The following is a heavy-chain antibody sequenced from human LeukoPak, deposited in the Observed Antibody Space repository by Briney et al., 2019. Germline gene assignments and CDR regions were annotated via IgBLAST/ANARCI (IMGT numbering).Heavy chain of an antibody. CDR1: GFTFSSYA. CDR2: IKQDGSEK. CDR3: ARPGYCSGDTCYVAFDI. D-gene: IGHD2-15*01. Sequence: GGSLRLSCAASGFTFSSYAMSWVRQAPGKGLEWVANIKQDGSEKHYVDSVKGRFTISRDNAKNSLYLQMNSLRAEDTAVYYCARPGYCSGDTCYVAFDIWGQGTMVTVSS. V-gene: IGHV3-7*01. J-gene: IGHJ3*02.